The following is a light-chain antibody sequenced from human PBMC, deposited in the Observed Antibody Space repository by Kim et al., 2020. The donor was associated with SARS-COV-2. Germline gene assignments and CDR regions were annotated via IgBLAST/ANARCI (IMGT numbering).Light chain of an antibody. Sequence: VSPGESATLSCRASQSVGSNLAWYQQKPGQAPRLLIYDATTWAAGIPVRFRGSGSGTEFTLTISSLQSEDSAVYYCQQYNNWPPYTFGQGTKLEI. CDR2: DAT. V-gene: IGKV3-15*01. CDR1: QSVGSN. CDR3: QQYNNWPPYT. J-gene: IGKJ2*01.